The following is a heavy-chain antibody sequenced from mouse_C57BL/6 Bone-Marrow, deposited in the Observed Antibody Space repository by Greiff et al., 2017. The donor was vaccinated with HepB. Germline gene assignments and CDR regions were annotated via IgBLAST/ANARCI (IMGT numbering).Heavy chain of an antibody. J-gene: IGHJ4*01. CDR3: AKRWLLWPYAMDY. V-gene: IGHV2-5*01. D-gene: IGHD2-3*01. CDR1: GFSLTSYG. Sequence: VQLQQSGPGLVQPSQSLSITCTVSGFSLTSYGVHWVRQSPGKGLEWLGVIWRGGSTDYNAAFMSRLSITKDNSKSQVFFKMNSLQADDTAIYYCAKRWLLWPYAMDYWGQGTSVTVSS. CDR2: IWRGGST.